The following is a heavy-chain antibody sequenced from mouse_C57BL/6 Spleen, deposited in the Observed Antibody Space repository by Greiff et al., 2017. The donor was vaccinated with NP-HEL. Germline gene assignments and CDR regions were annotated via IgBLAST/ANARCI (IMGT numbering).Heavy chain of an antibody. D-gene: IGHD1-1*01. CDR2: IDPSDSYT. CDR1: GYTFTSYW. CDR3: ARSPVVAHWYFDV. V-gene: IGHV1-69*01. J-gene: IGHJ1*03. Sequence: QVQLKQPGAELVMPGASVKLSCKASGYTFTSYWMRWVKQRPGQGLEWIGEIDPSDSYTNYNQKFKGKSTLTVDKSSSTAYMQLSSLTSEDSAVYYCARSPVVAHWYFDVWGTGTTVTVSS.